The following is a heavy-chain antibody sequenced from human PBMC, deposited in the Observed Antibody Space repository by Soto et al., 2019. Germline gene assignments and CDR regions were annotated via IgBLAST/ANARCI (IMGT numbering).Heavy chain of an antibody. CDR1: GFTFSSYA. Sequence: GGSLRLSCAASGFTFSSYAMSWVRQAPGKGLEWVSGISGSGGSTYYADSVKGRFTISRDKSKNTLYLQMNSLRAEDTAVYYCAKDLEYSSSWYAFDIWGQGTMVTVSS. V-gene: IGHV3-23*01. CDR3: AKDLEYSSSWYAFDI. CDR2: ISGSGGST. D-gene: IGHD6-13*01. J-gene: IGHJ3*02.